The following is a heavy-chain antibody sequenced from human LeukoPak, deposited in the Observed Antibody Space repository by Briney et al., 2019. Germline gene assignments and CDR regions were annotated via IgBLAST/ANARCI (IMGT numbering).Heavy chain of an antibody. D-gene: IGHD2-2*01. V-gene: IGHV4-30-4*01. CDR1: GGSISSGGYY. J-gene: IGHJ3*02. CDR3: ARVSVFSRRAFDI. CDR2: IYYSGST. Sequence: PSETLSLTCTVSGGSISSGGYYWSWIRQPPGKGLEWIGYIYYSGSTYYNPSLKSRVTISVDTSKNQFSLKLSSVTAADTAVYYCARVSVFSRRAFDIWGQGTMVTVSS.